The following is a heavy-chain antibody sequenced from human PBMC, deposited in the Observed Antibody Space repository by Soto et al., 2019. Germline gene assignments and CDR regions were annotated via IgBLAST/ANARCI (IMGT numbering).Heavy chain of an antibody. D-gene: IGHD2-15*01. J-gene: IGHJ4*02. CDR2: ISSSGSTI. CDR1: GCTFSDYY. CDR3: ARVPPTPKDIVVVVAATFGDY. V-gene: IGHV3-11*01. Sequence: VVSLRLSCGASGCTFSDYYRSRIRQAPGKGLEWVSYISSSGSTIYYADSVKGRFTISRDNAKNSLYLQMNSLRAEDTAVYYCARVPPTPKDIVVVVAATFGDYWGQGTLVTVSS.